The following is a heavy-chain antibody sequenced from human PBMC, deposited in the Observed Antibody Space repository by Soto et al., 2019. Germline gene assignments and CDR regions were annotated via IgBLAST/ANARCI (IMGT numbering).Heavy chain of an antibody. CDR2: IYYSGST. CDR3: ARAGSWRGYYYGMDV. V-gene: IGHV4-30-4*01. CDR1: GGSISSGDYY. D-gene: IGHD6-13*01. J-gene: IGHJ6*02. Sequence: SETLSLTCTVSGGSISSGDYYWSWIRQPPGKGLEWIGYIYYSGSTYYNPSLKSRVTISVDTSKNQFSLKLSSVTAAVTAVYYCARAGSWRGYYYGMDVWGQGTTVTVSS.